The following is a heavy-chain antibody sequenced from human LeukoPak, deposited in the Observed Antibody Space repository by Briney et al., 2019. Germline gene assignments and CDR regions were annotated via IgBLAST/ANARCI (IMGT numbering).Heavy chain of an antibody. V-gene: IGHV3-9*01. CDR1: GFTFDDYA. J-gene: IGHJ4*02. D-gene: IGHD6-19*01. Sequence: GGSLRLSCAASGFTFDDYAMHWVRQAPGKGLEWVSGISWNSGSIGYADSVKGRFTISRDNAKNSLYLQMNSLRAEDTALYYCAKGRSEPGIAVADSFDYWGQGTLVTVSS. CDR2: ISWNSGSI. CDR3: AKGRSEPGIAVADSFDY.